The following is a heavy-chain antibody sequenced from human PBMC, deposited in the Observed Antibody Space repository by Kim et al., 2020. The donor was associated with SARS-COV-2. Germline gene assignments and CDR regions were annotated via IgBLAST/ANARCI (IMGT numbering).Heavy chain of an antibody. D-gene: IGHD3-3*01. CDR3: ARAEITIFGVLPYYFDY. J-gene: IGHJ4*02. Sequence: VKGRFTISRGKAKNSLYLEMNSVRDEDTAVYYCARAEITIFGVLPYYFDYWAQGTLVTVSS. V-gene: IGHV3-48*02.